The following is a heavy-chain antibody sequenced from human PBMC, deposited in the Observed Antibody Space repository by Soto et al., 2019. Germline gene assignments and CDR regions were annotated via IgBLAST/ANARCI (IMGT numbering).Heavy chain of an antibody. CDR2: IYYSGST. CDR3: ARDSGYDYYAFDI. D-gene: IGHD5-12*01. CDR1: GGSISSGGYY. J-gene: IGHJ3*02. V-gene: IGHV4-31*03. Sequence: SETLSLTCTVSGGSISSGGYYWSWIRQHPGKGLEWIGYIYYSGSTYYNPSLKSRVTISVDTSKNQFSLKLSSVTAADTAVYYCARDSGYDYYAFDIWGQGTMVTVSS.